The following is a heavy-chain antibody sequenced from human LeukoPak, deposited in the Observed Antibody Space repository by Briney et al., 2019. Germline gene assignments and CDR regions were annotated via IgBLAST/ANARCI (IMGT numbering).Heavy chain of an antibody. D-gene: IGHD3-9*01. CDR3: ARFSIYYDILTGYPMYYFGY. CDR1: GGSISTYY. J-gene: IGHJ4*02. Sequence: PETLSLTCTVSGGSISTYYWSWIRQPPGKGLKWIAYIYYSGSTNYNPSLKSRVTISVDTSNHQFSLKLSSVTAADTAVHYCARFSIYYDILTGYPMYYFGYSGQGDLVTVSS. V-gene: IGHV4-59*13. CDR2: IYYSGST.